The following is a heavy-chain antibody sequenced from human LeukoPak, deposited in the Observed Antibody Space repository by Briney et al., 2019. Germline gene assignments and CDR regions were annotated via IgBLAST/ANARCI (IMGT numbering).Heavy chain of an antibody. CDR1: GYTFTCYG. D-gene: IGHD5-24*01. J-gene: IGHJ4*02. CDR2: IRAYNGNT. V-gene: IGHV1-18*01. Sequence: ASVKVSCKASGYTFTCYGISWVRQAPGQGLEWMGWIRAYNGNTNYAQKLQGRVTMTTDTSTSTAYMELRSLRSDDTAVYYCARLRTSLRWLQLSINDYWGQGTLVTVSS. CDR3: ARLRTSLRWLQLSINDY.